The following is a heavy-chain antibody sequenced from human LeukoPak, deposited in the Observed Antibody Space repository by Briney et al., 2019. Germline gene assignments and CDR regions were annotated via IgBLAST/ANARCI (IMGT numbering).Heavy chain of an antibody. D-gene: IGHD2-2*02. V-gene: IGHV1-2*02. CDR2: INPNSGGT. Sequence: ASVKVSCKASGYTFTGHYMHWVRQAPGQGPEWMGWINPNSGGTRYAQKFQGRVTMTRDTSISTAYMELTRLRSDDTAVYYCARYYCSSTSCYTSRGLAYYYYMDVWGKGTTVTVSS. CDR1: GYTFTGHY. J-gene: IGHJ6*03. CDR3: ARYYCSSTSCYTSRGLAYYYYMDV.